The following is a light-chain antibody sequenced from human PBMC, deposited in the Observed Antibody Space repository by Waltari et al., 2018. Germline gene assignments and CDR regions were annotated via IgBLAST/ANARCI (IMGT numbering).Light chain of an antibody. V-gene: IGLV3-1*01. CDR3: QALGTGAWV. CDR2: QVT. CDR1: ILGNKY. Sequence: SYELTQPPSVSVSPGQTASITCSGDILGNKYASWYQQKPGQSPLLVIYQVTKRPSEIPVRFSGSKSANAATLTITGTQAVDEADYYCQALGTGAWVFGGGTKLTVL. J-gene: IGLJ3*02.